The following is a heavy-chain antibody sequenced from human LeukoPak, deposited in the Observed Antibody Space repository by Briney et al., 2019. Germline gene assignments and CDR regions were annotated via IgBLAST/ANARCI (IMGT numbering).Heavy chain of an antibody. J-gene: IGHJ4*02. Sequence: GGSLRLSCAASGFTFDDYAMHWVRQAPGKGLEWVSGISWNSGSIGYADSVKGRFTISRDNSKNTLYLQMNSLRAEDTAVYYCANENYYGSGSYADHWGQGTLVTVSS. V-gene: IGHV3-9*01. D-gene: IGHD3-10*01. CDR2: ISWNSGSI. CDR3: ANENYYGSGSYADH. CDR1: GFTFDDYA.